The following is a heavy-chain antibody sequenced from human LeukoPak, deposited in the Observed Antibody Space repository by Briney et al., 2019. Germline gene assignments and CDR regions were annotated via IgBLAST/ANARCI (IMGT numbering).Heavy chain of an antibody. CDR3: AKQGFGC. Sequence: GGSLRLSCTASGFTLISYAMSWVRQAPGEGLEWVSTISGSADNTNYAEAVKGRFTISRDNSKNTMYLQMNSLRAEDTAVYYCAKQGFGCWGQGTLVTVSS. V-gene: IGHV3-23*01. CDR2: ISGSADNT. J-gene: IGHJ4*02. CDR1: GFTLISYA.